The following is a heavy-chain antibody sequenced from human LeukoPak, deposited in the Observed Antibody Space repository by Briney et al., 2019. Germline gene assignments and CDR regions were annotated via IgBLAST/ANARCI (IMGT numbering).Heavy chain of an antibody. CDR2: IYDGGST. D-gene: IGHD3-10*01. J-gene: IGHJ5*02. CDR1: GGSISSSNW. CDR3: ARHYGP. V-gene: IGHV4-39*01. Sequence: SGTLSLTCAVSGGSISSSNWWSWIRQPPGKGLEWIGSIYDGGSTYYNPSLKSRVTISVDTSKNQFSLKLNSVTAADTAVYYCARHYGPWGQGTLVTVSS.